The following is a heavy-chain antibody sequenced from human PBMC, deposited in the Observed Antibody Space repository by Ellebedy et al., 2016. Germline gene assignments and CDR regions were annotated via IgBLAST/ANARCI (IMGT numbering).Heavy chain of an antibody. CDR1: GFTFSSYA. CDR2: ISYDGSNK. CDR3: ARTYDSSGLDAFDI. V-gene: IGHV3-30-3*01. J-gene: IGHJ3*02. Sequence: GGSLRLXCAASGFTFSSYAMHWVRQAPGKGLEWVAVISYDGSNKYYADSVKGRFTISRDNSKNTLYLQMNSLRAEDTAVYYCARTYDSSGLDAFDIWGQGTMVTVSS. D-gene: IGHD3-22*01.